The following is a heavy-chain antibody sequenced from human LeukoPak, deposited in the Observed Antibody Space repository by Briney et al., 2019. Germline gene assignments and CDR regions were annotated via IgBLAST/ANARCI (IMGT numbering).Heavy chain of an antibody. D-gene: IGHD3-22*01. V-gene: IGHV1-46*01. CDR3: AREHYYDSRYFDY. CDR1: GYTFTIYY. J-gene: IGHJ4*02. CDR2: INPSGGST. Sequence: ASVTVSFTASGYTFTIYYMHWVRQAPGQGLEWMGIINPSGGSTSYAQKFQGRVTMTRDTSTSTVYMGLSSLRSEDTAVYYCAREHYYDSRYFDYWGQGTLVTVSS.